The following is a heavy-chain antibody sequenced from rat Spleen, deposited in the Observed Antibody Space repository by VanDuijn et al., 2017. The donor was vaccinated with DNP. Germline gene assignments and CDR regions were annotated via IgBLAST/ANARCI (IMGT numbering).Heavy chain of an antibody. Sequence: EVQLAESVGGLVQPGRSMKLSCGASGFTFRSFPMAWVRQAPTKGLEWVATFSHDGGNTDYRDSVKGRFTISRDNAKSSLYLQMDSLRSEDTATYYCTTEGARYWGQGVMVTVSS. CDR1: GFTFRSFP. V-gene: IGHV5-46*01. CDR2: FSHDGGNT. J-gene: IGHJ2*01. D-gene: IGHD5-1*01. CDR3: TTEGARY.